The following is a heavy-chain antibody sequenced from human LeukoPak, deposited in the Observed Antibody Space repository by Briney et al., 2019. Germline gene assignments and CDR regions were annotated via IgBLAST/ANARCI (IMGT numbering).Heavy chain of an antibody. V-gene: IGHV4-61*02. Sequence: SETLSLTCTVSGGSISSGSYYWSWIRQPAGKGLEWIGRIYTSGSTNYNPSLKSRVTISVDTSKNQFSLKLSSVTAADTAVYYCARAIVARGAFDIWGQGTMVTVSS. CDR3: ARAIVARGAFDI. D-gene: IGHD2-15*01. CDR1: GGSISSGSYY. J-gene: IGHJ3*02. CDR2: IYTSGST.